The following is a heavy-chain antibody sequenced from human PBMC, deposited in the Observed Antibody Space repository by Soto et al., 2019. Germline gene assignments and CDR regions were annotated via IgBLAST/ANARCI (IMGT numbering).Heavy chain of an antibody. D-gene: IGHD3-10*01. V-gene: IGHV1-69*01. CDR3: ARGSYDSYAGFFGMDV. CDR1: GGSFMSQA. Sequence: QVQLVQSGAEVKKPGSSVKVSCKASGGSFMSQAISWVRQAPGQGPEWMGGIIPFSGTVTYTQRFQGRLXXXAXXXXKXXYMELSSLRSEDTAVYYCARGSYDSYAGFFGMDVWGQGTTVTVS. J-gene: IGHJ6*02. CDR2: IIPFSGTV.